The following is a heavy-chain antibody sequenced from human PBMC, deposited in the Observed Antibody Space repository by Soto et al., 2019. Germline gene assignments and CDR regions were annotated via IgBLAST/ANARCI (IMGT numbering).Heavy chain of an antibody. CDR2: INPNSGGT. CDR3: ARAREYSSNSGAFDI. Sequence: ASVKVSCKASGYTFTGYYMHWVRQAPGQGLEWMGWINPNSGGTNYAQKFQGWVTMTRDTSISTAYMELSRLRSDDTAVYYCARAREYSSNSGAFDIWGQGTMVTVSS. D-gene: IGHD6-13*01. V-gene: IGHV1-2*04. CDR1: GYTFTGYY. J-gene: IGHJ3*02.